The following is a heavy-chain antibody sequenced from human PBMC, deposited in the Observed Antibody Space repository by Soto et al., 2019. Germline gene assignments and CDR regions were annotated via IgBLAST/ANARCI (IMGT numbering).Heavy chain of an antibody. V-gene: IGHV4-4*02. CDR1: VGSISSANW. CDR3: ARLSFSYGVDV. CDR2: IYHGGST. J-gene: IGHJ6*02. Sequence: PSEALSLTGAVSVGSISSANWWTCVRQPPGKGLEWIGEIYHGGSTSYNPSLKSRVTLSLDKFKNHFSLNLTSVTAADTAVYYCARLSFSYGVDVWGQGTTVTVSS.